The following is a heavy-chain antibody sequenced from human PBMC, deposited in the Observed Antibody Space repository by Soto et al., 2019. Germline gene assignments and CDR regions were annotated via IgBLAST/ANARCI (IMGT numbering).Heavy chain of an antibody. V-gene: IGHV3-30*02. CDR2: VPHDGRNT. D-gene: IGHD6-19*01. CDR1: GFTFSSYG. Sequence: GGSLRLSCAASGFTFSSYGMHWVRQAPGKGLEWVAVVPHDGRNTHYADSVKGRFTISRDSSKNTVSLEMTNLKAEDTAVYYCAKGGRQWLVTSDFNYWGQGA. J-gene: IGHJ4*02. CDR3: AKGGRQWLVTSDFNY.